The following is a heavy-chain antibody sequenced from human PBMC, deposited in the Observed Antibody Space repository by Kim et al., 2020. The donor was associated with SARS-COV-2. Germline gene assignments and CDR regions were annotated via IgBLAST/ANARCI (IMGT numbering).Heavy chain of an antibody. J-gene: IGHJ4*02. D-gene: IGHD6-13*01. CDR1: GFSFSSYA. V-gene: IGHV3-64*01. CDR2: ISSNGVST. CDR3: VRGRAGQLVRYFDY. Sequence: GGSLRLSCAASGFSFSSYAMHWVRQAPGKGLEHVSAISSNGVSTYYANSVKGRFTISRDNSKNTVYLQMGSLRVEDMAVYYCVRGRAGQLVRYFDYWSQG.